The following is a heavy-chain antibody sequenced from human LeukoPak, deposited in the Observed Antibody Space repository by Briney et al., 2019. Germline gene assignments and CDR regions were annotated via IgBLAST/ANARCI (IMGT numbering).Heavy chain of an antibody. J-gene: IGHJ4*02. CDR3: TRGAHSGSYYSFDY. CDR1: GFTFGDYA. CDR2: IRSKAYGGTT. Sequence: GGSLRLSCTASGFTFGDYAMSWVRQAPGKGLEWVGFIRSKAYGGTTEYAASVKGRFTISRDDSKSIAYLQMNSLKTEDTAVYYCTRGAHSGSYYSFDYWGQGTLVTVSS. V-gene: IGHV3-49*04. D-gene: IGHD1-26*01.